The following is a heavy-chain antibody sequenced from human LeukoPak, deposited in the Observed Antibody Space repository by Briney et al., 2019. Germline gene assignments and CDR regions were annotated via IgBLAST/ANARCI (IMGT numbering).Heavy chain of an antibody. Sequence: GGSLRLSCAASGFTFSSYLMSWVRQAPGKGLEWVANIKQDGSEKYYVDSVKGRFTISRDNAKNSLYLQINSLRAEDPAVYYCARVLGVDTAMGGGDYWGQGTLVTVSS. D-gene: IGHD5-18*01. CDR1: GFTFSSYL. CDR3: ARVLGVDTAMGGGDY. V-gene: IGHV3-7*01. J-gene: IGHJ4*02. CDR2: IKQDGSEK.